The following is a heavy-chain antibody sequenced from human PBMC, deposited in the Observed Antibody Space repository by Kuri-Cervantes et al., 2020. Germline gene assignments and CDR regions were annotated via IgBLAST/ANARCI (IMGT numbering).Heavy chain of an antibody. CDR1: EFTFNNYW. D-gene: IGHD3-10*01. J-gene: IGHJ4*02. CDR2: IKRDGSEK. Sequence: GGSLRLSCAASEFTFNNYWMSWVRQAPGKGLEWVANIKRDGSEKYYVDSVKGRFTISRDNAKNSLSLQMNSLRAEDTALYYCAKGGFGERSFDYWGQGTLVTVSS. CDR3: AKGGFGERSFDY. V-gene: IGHV3-7*03.